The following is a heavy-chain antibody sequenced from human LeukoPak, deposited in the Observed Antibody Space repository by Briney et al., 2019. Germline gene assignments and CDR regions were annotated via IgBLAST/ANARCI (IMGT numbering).Heavy chain of an antibody. Sequence: ASVKVSCKASGYTFTGYYMHWVRQAPGQGLEWMGWINPNSGGTNYAQKFQGWVTMTRDTSISTAYMELSRLRSDDTAVYYCARALPWGYCSSTSCYAPFDYWGQGTLVTVSS. CDR2: INPNSGGT. CDR3: ARALPWGYCSSTSCYAPFDY. V-gene: IGHV1-2*04. D-gene: IGHD2-2*01. CDR1: GYTFTGYY. J-gene: IGHJ4*02.